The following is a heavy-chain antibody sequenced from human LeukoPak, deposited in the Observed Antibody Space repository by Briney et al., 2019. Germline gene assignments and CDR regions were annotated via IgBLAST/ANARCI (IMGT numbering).Heavy chain of an antibody. V-gene: IGHV4-59*11. D-gene: IGHD6-19*01. Sequence: SETLSLTCTVSGGSISGHYWSWIRQPPGKRLEWIGYIHSSGSTDYNPSLRSRLTMSVDTSKNQFSPKLDSVTAADTALYYCARGGWSLDFWGQGTMVTVSS. J-gene: IGHJ3*01. CDR3: ARGGWSLDF. CDR2: IHSSGST. CDR1: GGSISGHY.